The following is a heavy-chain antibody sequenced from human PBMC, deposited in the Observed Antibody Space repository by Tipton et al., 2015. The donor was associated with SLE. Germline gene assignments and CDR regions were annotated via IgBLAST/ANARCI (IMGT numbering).Heavy chain of an antibody. D-gene: IGHD4-17*01. V-gene: IGHV4-39*07. CDR3: ARDGTVTGDGMDV. Sequence: TLSLTCTVSGGSISSGSYYWGWIRQPPGKGLEWIGSIYYSGSTYYNPSLKSRVTISVDTSKNQFSLKLSSVTAADTAVYYCARDGTVTGDGMDVWGQGTTVTVSS. CDR1: GGSISSGSYY. CDR2: IYYSGST. J-gene: IGHJ6*02.